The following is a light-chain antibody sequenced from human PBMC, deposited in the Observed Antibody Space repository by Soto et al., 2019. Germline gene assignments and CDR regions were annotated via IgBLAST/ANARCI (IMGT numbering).Light chain of an antibody. Sequence: QSVLTQPASLSGSPGQSITISCTGTSSDVGGYNYVSWYQQHPGKAPKLMIYDVSNRPSGVSNRFSGSKSGNTASLTISGLQAEDEAEYYCSSYTSSRTYVFGTGTKVTVL. J-gene: IGLJ1*01. CDR1: SSDVGGYNY. CDR2: DVS. CDR3: SSYTSSRTYV. V-gene: IGLV2-14*01.